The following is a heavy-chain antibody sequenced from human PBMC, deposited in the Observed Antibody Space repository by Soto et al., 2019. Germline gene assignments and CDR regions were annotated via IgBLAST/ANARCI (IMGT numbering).Heavy chain of an antibody. CDR2: IYYSGST. Sequence: QLQLQESGPGLVKPSETLSLTCTVSGGSISSSSYYWGWIRQPPGKGLEWIGSIYYSGSTFYNPSLKSRVRISVDTSQNQSALMLSSVTAADTALYCCARHLSSSWPVPTPYYFDYWGQGTLVTVSS. CDR1: GGSISSSSYY. D-gene: IGHD6-13*01. CDR3: ARHLSSSWPVPTPYYFDY. J-gene: IGHJ4*02. V-gene: IGHV4-39*01.